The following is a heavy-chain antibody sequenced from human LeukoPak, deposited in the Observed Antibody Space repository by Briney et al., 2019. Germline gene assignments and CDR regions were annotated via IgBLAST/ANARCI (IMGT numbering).Heavy chain of an antibody. CDR1: GGTFSSYA. Sequence: ASVKVSCKASGGTFSSYAISWVRQAPGQGLEWMGRIIPIFGTANYAQKFQGRVTITTDESTSTAYMELSSLRSEDTAVYYCARDQYRNDILTGYGGHLGYWGQGTLVTVSS. CDR2: IIPIFGTA. V-gene: IGHV1-69*05. CDR3: ARDQYRNDILTGYGGHLGY. D-gene: IGHD3-9*01. J-gene: IGHJ4*02.